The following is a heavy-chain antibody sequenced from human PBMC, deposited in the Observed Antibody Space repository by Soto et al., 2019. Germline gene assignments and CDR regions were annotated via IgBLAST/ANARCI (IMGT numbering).Heavy chain of an antibody. Sequence: QVQLVESGGGVVQPGRSLRLSCAASGLTFSSSAMHWVRQAPGKGLEWVALISYDGSNKYYVDSVKGRFTISRDNSKNTLDLQMSSLREEDTAVYYCAAETNSYFYGMDVWGQGTTVTVSS. CDR3: AAETNSYFYGMDV. CDR2: ISYDGSNK. CDR1: GLTFSSSA. V-gene: IGHV3-30*03. J-gene: IGHJ6*02.